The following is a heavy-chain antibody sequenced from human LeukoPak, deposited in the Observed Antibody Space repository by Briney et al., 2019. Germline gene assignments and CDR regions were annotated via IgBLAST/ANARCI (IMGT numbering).Heavy chain of an antibody. J-gene: IGHJ4*02. Sequence: GGSLRLSCAASGFTFSDSYMTWIRQAPGKGLEWVSYISNSGNTIYYADSVKGRFTISSDNAMSSLYLQMNSLRAEDTAVYYCGRGHWGLDYWGQGTLVTVSS. CDR2: ISNSGNTI. V-gene: IGHV3-11*04. CDR1: GFTFSDSY. D-gene: IGHD7-27*01. CDR3: GRGHWGLDY.